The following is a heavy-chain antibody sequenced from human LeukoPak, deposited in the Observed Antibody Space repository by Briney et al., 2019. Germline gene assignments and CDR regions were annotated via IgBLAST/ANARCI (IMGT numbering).Heavy chain of an antibody. CDR3: ARDSGCGGDCSFDY. Sequence: SVKVSCKASGGTFSSYAISWVRQAPGQGLEWMGGIIPIFGTASYAQKFQGRVTITTDESTSTAYMELSSLRSEDTAVYYCARDSGCGGDCSFDYWGQGTLVTVSS. D-gene: IGHD2-21*02. CDR1: GGTFSSYA. J-gene: IGHJ4*02. CDR2: IIPIFGTA. V-gene: IGHV1-69*05.